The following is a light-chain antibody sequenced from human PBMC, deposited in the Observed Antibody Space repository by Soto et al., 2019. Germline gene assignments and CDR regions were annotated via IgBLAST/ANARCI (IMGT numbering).Light chain of an antibody. CDR2: DAS. CDR1: QSVSRN. V-gene: IGKV3-11*01. J-gene: IGKJ2*01. CDR3: QQYKNGYRT. Sequence: IVLTQSPATLCLSPGERATLSCKASQSVSRNLAWYQQKPVQAPRLPLHDASFRATGILGRFSGSASVTVINPTLSRLWPEDFAVYYRQQYKNGYRTFVQGTNVEI.